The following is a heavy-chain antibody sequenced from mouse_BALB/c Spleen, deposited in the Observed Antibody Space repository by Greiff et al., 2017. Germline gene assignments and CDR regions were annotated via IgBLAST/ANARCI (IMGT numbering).Heavy chain of an antibody. CDR1: GFNIKDTY. J-gene: IGHJ2*01. CDR3: ARDRATGYYFDY. CDR2: IDPANGNT. D-gene: IGHD4-1*01. V-gene: IGHV14-3*02. Sequence: EVQLQQSGAELVKPGASVKLSCTASGFNIKDTYMHWVKQRPEQGLEWIGRIDPANGNTKYDPKFQGKATITADTSSNTAYLQLSSLTSEDTAVYYCARDRATGYYFDYWGQGTTLTVSS.